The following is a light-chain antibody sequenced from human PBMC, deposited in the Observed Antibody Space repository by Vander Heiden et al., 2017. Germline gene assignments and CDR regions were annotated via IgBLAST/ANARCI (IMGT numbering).Light chain of an antibody. CDR1: SSNIGSNY. J-gene: IGLJ2*01. CDR3: AAWDDSLSGVV. V-gene: IGLV1-47*02. CDR2: SNN. Sequence: QSVLTQPPLASGTPGQRVTISCSGSSSNIGSNYVYWYQQLPGTAPKLLIYSNNQRPSGVPDRFSGSKSGTSASLAISGLRSEDEADYYCAAWDDSLSGVVFGGGTKLTVL.